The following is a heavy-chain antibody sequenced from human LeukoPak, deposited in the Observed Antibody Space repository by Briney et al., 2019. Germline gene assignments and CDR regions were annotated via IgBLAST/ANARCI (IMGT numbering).Heavy chain of an antibody. CDR1: GFTFSNSA. CDR3: AKGIYSSGWSYFDY. J-gene: IGHJ4*01. CDR2: LSGSGITT. D-gene: IGHD6-19*01. V-gene: IGHV3-23*01. Sequence: GGSLRLSCAASGFTFSNSAMSWVRQAPGKGLEWVSTLSGSGITTYYADSVKGRFTISRDNSKNTLYLQMNSLRAEDTAVYYCAKGIYSSGWSYFDYWGHGTLVSVSS.